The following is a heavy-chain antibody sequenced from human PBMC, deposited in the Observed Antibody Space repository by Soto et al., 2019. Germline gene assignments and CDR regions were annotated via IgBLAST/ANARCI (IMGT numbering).Heavy chain of an antibody. V-gene: IGHV1-18*01. CDR1: GYTFTSYG. D-gene: IGHD6-13*01. CDR2: ISAYNGNT. J-gene: IGHJ3*02. CDR3: ARVPGSSWSGAFDI. Sequence: ASVKLSCKASGYTFTSYGISWVRQAPGQGLEWMGWISAYNGNTNYAQKLQGRVTMTTDTSTSTAYMELRSLRSDDTAVYYCARVPGSSWSGAFDIWGQGTMVTVSS.